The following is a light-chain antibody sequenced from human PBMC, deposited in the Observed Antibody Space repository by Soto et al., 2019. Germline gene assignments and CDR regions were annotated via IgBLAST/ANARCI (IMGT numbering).Light chain of an antibody. Sequence: IQMTQSPSSLSASVGDRVTITCQASQDISKNLNWYQQKPGKAPKLLIYDASSLQTGVPSRFSGSVAATHFTFTISSLQPEDVATYYCQQYDNLLPITFGQGTRLEIK. CDR1: QDISKN. CDR2: DAS. V-gene: IGKV1-33*01. CDR3: QQYDNLLPIT. J-gene: IGKJ5*01.